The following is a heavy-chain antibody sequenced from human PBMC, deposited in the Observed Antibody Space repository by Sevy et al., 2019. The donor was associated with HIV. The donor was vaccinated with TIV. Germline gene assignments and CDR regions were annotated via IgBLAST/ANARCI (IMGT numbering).Heavy chain of an antibody. CDR2: ISYDGSNK. D-gene: IGHD5-12*01. CDR1: GFTFSSYA. Sequence: GGSLRLSCAASGFTFSSYAMHWVRQAPGKGLEWVAVISYDGSNKYYADSVKGRLTISRDNSKNTLYLQMNSLRAEDTAVYYCASPGGYSGYDPFDYWGQGTLVTVSS. V-gene: IGHV3-30-3*01. CDR3: ASPGGYSGYDPFDY. J-gene: IGHJ4*02.